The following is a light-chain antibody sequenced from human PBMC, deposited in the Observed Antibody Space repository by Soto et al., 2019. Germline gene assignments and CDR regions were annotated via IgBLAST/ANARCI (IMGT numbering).Light chain of an antibody. CDR2: DVS. Sequence: QSVLTQPASVSGSPGQSITIACTGTSSDVGGYNYVSWYQQHPGKAPKPMIYDVSNRPSGVCNRFSGSKSGNTASLTISVLQAEDEADYYCSSYTSSSTQVFGTGTKLTVL. CDR1: SSDVGGYNY. J-gene: IGLJ1*01. V-gene: IGLV2-14*01. CDR3: SSYTSSSTQV.